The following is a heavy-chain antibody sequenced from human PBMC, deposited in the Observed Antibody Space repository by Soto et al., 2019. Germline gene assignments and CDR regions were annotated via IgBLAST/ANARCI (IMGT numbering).Heavy chain of an antibody. J-gene: IGHJ5*02. CDR1: GDSISSSNW. Sequence: PETLSLTCAVSGDSISSSNWWSWVRQPPGKGLEWIGEIYHSGSTNYNPSLKSRVTISVDNFKNQFSLKLNSVTAADTAVYYCARVRAYDILTGYQNYNWFDPWGQGTLVTVSS. CDR2: IYHSGST. V-gene: IGHV4-4*03. D-gene: IGHD3-9*01. CDR3: ARVRAYDILTGYQNYNWFDP.